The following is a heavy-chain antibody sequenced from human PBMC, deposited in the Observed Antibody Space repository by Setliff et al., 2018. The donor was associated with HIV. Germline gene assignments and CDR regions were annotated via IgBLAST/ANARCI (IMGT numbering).Heavy chain of an antibody. V-gene: IGHV4-38-2*02. J-gene: IGHJ4*02. D-gene: IGHD3-9*01. CDR3: ARDFDLLTGYYAN. CDR2: IFHSGRT. Sequence: SETLSLTCTVSGYSISSGDYWGWIRQPPGKGLEWIGSIFHSGRTYYNPSLKSRVTISVDTSKNYFSLMLSSVTAADTAVYYCARDFDLLTGYYANWGQGTLVTVPQ. CDR1: GYSISSGDY.